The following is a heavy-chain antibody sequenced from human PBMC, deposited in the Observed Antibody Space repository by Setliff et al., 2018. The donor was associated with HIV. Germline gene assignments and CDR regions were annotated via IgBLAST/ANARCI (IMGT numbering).Heavy chain of an antibody. D-gene: IGHD1-26*01. CDR3: ARQPLVSAIGFEAFDI. Sequence: SETLSLTCTVSGGSISSYYWSWIRQPPGKGLEWIGYIYTSGSTNYNPSLKSRVTISLDTSKNQFYLKLTSVTAADTAVYYCARQPLVSAIGFEAFDIWSQGTKVTVS. V-gene: IGHV4-4*09. CDR1: GGSISSYY. CDR2: IYTSGST. J-gene: IGHJ3*02.